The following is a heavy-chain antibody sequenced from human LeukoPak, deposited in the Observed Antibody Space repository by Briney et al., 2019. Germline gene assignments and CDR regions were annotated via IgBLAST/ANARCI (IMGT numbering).Heavy chain of an antibody. Sequence: ASVKVSCKASGYTFTGYYMHWVRQAPGQGLEWMGIINPSGGSTSYAQKFQGRVTMTRDTSTSTVYMELSSLRSEDTAVYYCARGPQGVVVVAATPLLYYYYGMDVWGQGTTVTVSS. CDR3: ARGPQGVVVVAATPLLYYYYGMDV. V-gene: IGHV1-46*01. CDR1: GYTFTGYY. CDR2: INPSGGST. J-gene: IGHJ6*02. D-gene: IGHD2-15*01.